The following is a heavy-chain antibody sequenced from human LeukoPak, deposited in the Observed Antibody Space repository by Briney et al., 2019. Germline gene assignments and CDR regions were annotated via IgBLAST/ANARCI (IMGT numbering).Heavy chain of an antibody. D-gene: IGHD1-1*01. Sequence: SETLSLTCTVSGGSVSSSYYWGWIRQPPGKGLEWIGSICSGGNTCYNPSLQSRVTISADSSKNHFFLQLTSATAADTAVYFCARDGPWKSDVWGRETLVTVSS. J-gene: IGHJ4*02. CDR3: ARDGPWKSDV. CDR2: ICSGGNT. V-gene: IGHV4-39*02. CDR1: GGSVSSSYY.